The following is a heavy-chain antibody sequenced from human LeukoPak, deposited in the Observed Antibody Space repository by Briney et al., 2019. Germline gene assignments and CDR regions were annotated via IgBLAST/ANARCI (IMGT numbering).Heavy chain of an antibody. Sequence: ASVKVSCKASGGTFSSYAISWVRQAPGQGLEWMGGIIPTFGTANYAQKFQGRVTITADESTSTAYMELSSLRSEDTAVYYCARSVSEGDAFDIWGQGTMVTVSS. J-gene: IGHJ3*02. CDR1: GGTFSSYA. CDR3: ARSVSEGDAFDI. V-gene: IGHV1-69*13. CDR2: IIPTFGTA.